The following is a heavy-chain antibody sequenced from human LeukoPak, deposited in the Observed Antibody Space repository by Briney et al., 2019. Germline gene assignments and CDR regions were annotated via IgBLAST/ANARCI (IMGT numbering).Heavy chain of an antibody. CDR3: ARENKALAAHYFDY. CDR1: GITVSDNY. V-gene: IGHV3-66*01. CDR2: IYSGGST. Sequence: PRGSLRNSCAASGITVSDNYMSWVRLAPGKGLEWVSVIYSGGSTYYADSVKGRFTISLDNSKNTLYLQMNSLRAEDTAVYYCARENKALAAHYFDYWGQGPVATVSS. J-gene: IGHJ4*02. D-gene: IGHD6-19*01.